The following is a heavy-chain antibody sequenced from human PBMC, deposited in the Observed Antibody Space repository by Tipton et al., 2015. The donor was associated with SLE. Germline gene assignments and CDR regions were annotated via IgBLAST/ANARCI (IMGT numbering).Heavy chain of an antibody. D-gene: IGHD5-24*01. CDR1: GFTFSSYS. V-gene: IGHV3-48*01. CDR3: AKDYRDGYNLPHDAFDI. CDR2: ISSSSSTI. J-gene: IGHJ3*02. Sequence: SLRLSCAASGFTFSSYSMNWVRQAPGKGLEWVSYISSSSSTIYYADSVKGRFTISRDNAKNSLYLQMNSLRADDTAVYYCAKDYRDGYNLPHDAFDIWGQGTMVTVSS.